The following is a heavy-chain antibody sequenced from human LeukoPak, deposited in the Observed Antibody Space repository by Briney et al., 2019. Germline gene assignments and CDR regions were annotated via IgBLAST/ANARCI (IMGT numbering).Heavy chain of an antibody. Sequence: GASVKVSCKASGYTFTSYGISWVRQAPGQGLEWMGWISAYNGNTNYAQKLQGRVTMTTDTSTSTAYMELRSLRSDDTAVYYCARDWYYYDSSGYYSNYYGMDVWGQGTTVPVSS. CDR1: GYTFTSYG. CDR2: ISAYNGNT. J-gene: IGHJ6*02. D-gene: IGHD3-22*01. V-gene: IGHV1-18*01. CDR3: ARDWYYYDSSGYYSNYYGMDV.